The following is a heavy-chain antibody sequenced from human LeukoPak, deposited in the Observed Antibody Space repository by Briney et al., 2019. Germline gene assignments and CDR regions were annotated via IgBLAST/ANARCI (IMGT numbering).Heavy chain of an antibody. CDR3: ARDSKFYYYGMDV. CDR2: IYYSGST. CDR1: GGSISSYH. D-gene: IGHD2-2*01. V-gene: IGHV4-59*01. J-gene: IGHJ6*02. Sequence: PSETLSLTCTVSGGSISSYHWRWIRQPPGKGLEWIGYIYYSGSTNYNPSLKSRVTISVDTSKNQSSLQLSSVTAADTAVYYCARDSKFYYYGMDVWGQGTTVTVSS.